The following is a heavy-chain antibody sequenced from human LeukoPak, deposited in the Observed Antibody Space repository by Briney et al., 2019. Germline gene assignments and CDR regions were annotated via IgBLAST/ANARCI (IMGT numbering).Heavy chain of an antibody. J-gene: IGHJ4*02. CDR3: ARGDDRFDY. Sequence: SETLSLTCTVSGGSIDTGYYWNWIRQHPGRGLEWIGQISASGSTYYNPSLKSRLTMSVDTSTNQFSLKLSSVTAADTAVYYCARGDDRFDYWGQGTLVTVSS. V-gene: IGHV4-31*03. CDR1: GGSIDTGYY. CDR2: ISASGST.